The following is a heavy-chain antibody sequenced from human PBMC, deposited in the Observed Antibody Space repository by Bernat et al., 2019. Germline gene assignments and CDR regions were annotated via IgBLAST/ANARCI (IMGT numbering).Heavy chain of an antibody. D-gene: IGHD2-2*02. Sequence: EVQLVESGGGLVQPGGSLRLSCSASGFTFSTYAMHWVRQAPGKGLEYVSAINSNGVSKNYADSVKGRFTISRDNSKNTLYLQMSSLRAEETAVYYCVKDGYCNSTGCYTLDYWGQGTLVTVSS. CDR3: VKDGYCNSTGCYTLDY. V-gene: IGHV3-64D*06. CDR1: GFTFSTYA. J-gene: IGHJ4*02. CDR2: INSNGVSK.